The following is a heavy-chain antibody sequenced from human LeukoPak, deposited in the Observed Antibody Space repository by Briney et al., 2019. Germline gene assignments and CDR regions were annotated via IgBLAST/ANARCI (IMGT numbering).Heavy chain of an antibody. CDR3: ATNSLKYSGSYPLDY. Sequence: ASVTVSCKVSGYTLTELSMHWVRQAPGKGLEWMGGFDPEDGETIYAQKFQGRVTMTEDTSTDTAYMELSSLRSEDTAVYYCATNSLKYSGSYPLDYWGQGTLVTVSS. J-gene: IGHJ4*02. CDR2: FDPEDGET. V-gene: IGHV1-24*01. D-gene: IGHD1-26*01. CDR1: GYTLTELS.